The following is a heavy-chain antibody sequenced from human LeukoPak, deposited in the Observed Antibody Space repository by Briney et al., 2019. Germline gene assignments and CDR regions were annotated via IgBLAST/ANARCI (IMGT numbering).Heavy chain of an antibody. CDR3: AKSPGDREGIDY. Sequence: GGSLRLSCAASGFTFSSYAMTWVRQAPGKGLEWVSTISAGGGSSYYADSVKGRFTISRDNSKSTLFLQMSSLRAEDTALYYCAKSPGDREGIDYWGQGTLVTVSS. CDR1: GFTFSSYA. CDR2: ISAGGGSS. D-gene: IGHD3-10*01. J-gene: IGHJ4*02. V-gene: IGHV3-23*01.